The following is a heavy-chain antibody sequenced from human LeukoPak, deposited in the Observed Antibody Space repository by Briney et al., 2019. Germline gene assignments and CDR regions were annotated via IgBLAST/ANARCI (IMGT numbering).Heavy chain of an antibody. J-gene: IGHJ4*02. Sequence: GGSLRLSCAASGFTFDDYAMHWVRQAPGKGLEWVSLISGDGGSTYYADSVKGRFTISRDNGKKSLYLQMNSLRTEDAALYYCTKAPLGAAMEYWGQGTLVTVSS. V-gene: IGHV3-43*02. CDR3: TKAPLGAAMEY. CDR2: ISGDGGST. CDR1: GFTFDDYA. D-gene: IGHD2-2*01.